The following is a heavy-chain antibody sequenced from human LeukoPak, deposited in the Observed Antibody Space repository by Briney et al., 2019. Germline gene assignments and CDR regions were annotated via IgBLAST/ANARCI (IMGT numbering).Heavy chain of an antibody. CDR3: ARVQYQLLVEGNWFDP. V-gene: IGHV1-2*02. CDR2: INHNSGDT. J-gene: IGHJ5*02. D-gene: IGHD2-2*01. Sequence: ASVTVSCKASGYTFRCYYIHWVRPAPGQGREWMGWINHNSGDTHYAQKFQGRVTITRDTSSSTAYMDLNSLISDDTAVYYCARVQYQLLVEGNWFDPWGQGTLVTVSS. CDR1: GYTFRCYY.